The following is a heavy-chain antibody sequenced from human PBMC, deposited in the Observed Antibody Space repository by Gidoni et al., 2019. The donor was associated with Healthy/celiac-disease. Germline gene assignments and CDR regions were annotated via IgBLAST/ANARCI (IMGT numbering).Heavy chain of an antibody. J-gene: IGHJ4*02. V-gene: IGHV3-20*01. D-gene: IGHD2-2*01. Sequence: EVQLVESGGVVVRPGGPLRRAGAASGFTCDAYGMRWVRQAPGKGLEWVSGISWNGGSTGYADSVKGRFTISRDNAKNSLYLQMNSRRAEDTALYHCARVGSGSSTRFYYFDYWGQGTLVTVSS. CDR1: GFTCDAYG. CDR2: ISWNGGST. CDR3: ARVGSGSSTRFYYFDY.